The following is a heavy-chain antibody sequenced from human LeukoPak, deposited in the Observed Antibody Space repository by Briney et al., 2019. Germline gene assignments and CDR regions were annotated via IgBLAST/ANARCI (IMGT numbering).Heavy chain of an antibody. D-gene: IGHD3-10*01. CDR3: ARASVTYYYGSGSRNFDY. Sequence: GGSLRLSCAASGFTFSSYWMHWVRQAPGKGLVWVSRINSDGSSTSYADSVKGRFTISRDNAKNTLYLQMNSLRAEDTAVYYCARASVTYYYGSGSRNFDYWGQGTLVTVSS. CDR1: GFTFSSYW. V-gene: IGHV3-74*01. CDR2: INSDGSST. J-gene: IGHJ4*02.